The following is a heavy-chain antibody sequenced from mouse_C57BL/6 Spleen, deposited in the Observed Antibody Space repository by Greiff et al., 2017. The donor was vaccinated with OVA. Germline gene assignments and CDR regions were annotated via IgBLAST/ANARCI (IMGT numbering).Heavy chain of an antibody. CDR1: GYTFTDYH. CDR3: ARREITTVNAMDY. D-gene: IGHD1-1*01. Sequence: VQLQQSGPELVKPGASVKMSCKASGYTFTDYHMHWVKQSHGKSLEWIGYINPNNGGTSYNQKFKGKATLTVNKSSSTAYMELRSLTSEDSAVYYCARREITTVNAMDYWGQGTSVTVSS. J-gene: IGHJ4*01. V-gene: IGHV1-22*01. CDR2: INPNNGGT.